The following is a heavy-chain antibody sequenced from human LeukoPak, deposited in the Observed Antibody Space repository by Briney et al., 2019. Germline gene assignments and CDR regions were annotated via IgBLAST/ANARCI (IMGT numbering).Heavy chain of an antibody. D-gene: IGHD3-16*01. CDR3: ARGHWGLDV. V-gene: IGHV3-11*04. Sequence: PGGSLRLSCAASGFTFSDNYMSWIRQAPGKGLEWVSYISNSGGTMSYADSVKGRLTISRDNAKNSLYLQMNSLRAEDTAVFYCARGHWGLDVWGTGTTVTVSS. J-gene: IGHJ6*04. CDR2: ISNSGGTM. CDR1: GFTFSDNY.